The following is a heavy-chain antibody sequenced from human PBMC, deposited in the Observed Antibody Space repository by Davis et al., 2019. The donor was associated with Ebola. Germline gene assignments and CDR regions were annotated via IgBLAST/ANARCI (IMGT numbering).Heavy chain of an antibody. J-gene: IGHJ4*02. CDR3: ARHPRGAVAGIYYFDL. Sequence: GESLKISCETSGFTFTTHWIAWVRQMPGKGLEWMGMIFPGDSDTRYSPPLRGRVTISADKSNNVAYLQWSSLKASDTAMYYCARHPRGAVAGIYYFDLWGQGTLVTVSS. D-gene: IGHD6-19*01. CDR2: IFPGDSDT. V-gene: IGHV5-51*01. CDR1: GFTFTTHW.